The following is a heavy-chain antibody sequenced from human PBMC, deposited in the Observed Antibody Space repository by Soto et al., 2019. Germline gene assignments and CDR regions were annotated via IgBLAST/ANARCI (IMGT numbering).Heavy chain of an antibody. V-gene: IGHV5-51*01. CDR3: ARHNRIALADSGDYYGMDV. Sequence: PGESLKISCKGSGYSFTSYWIGWVRQMPGKGLEWMGIIYPGDSDTRYSPSFQGQVTIPGSKTISTADLQWSSLKASDTAMYYCARHNRIALADSGDYYGMDVWGQGTTVTVSS. CDR1: GYSFTSYW. J-gene: IGHJ6*02. D-gene: IGHD6-19*01. CDR2: IYPGDSDT.